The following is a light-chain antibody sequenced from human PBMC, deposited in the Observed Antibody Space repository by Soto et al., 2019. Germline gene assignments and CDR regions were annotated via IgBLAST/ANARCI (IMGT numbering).Light chain of an antibody. V-gene: IGKV3-15*01. J-gene: IGKJ4*02. CDR3: QQYRSWPPLA. CDR2: GAS. Sequence: EIVMTQSPATLSVSPGERATLSCRASQSVSSNLAWYQQKPGQAPKLLIYGASSRATGIPARFSGSGSGTDFTLSISSLQSEDFAVFYCQQYRSWPPLAFGGGTKVEIK. CDR1: QSVSSN.